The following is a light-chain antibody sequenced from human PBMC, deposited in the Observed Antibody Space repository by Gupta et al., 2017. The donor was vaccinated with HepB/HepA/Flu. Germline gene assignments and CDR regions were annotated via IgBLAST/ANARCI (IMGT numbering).Light chain of an antibody. CDR3: CSFAGTFPLV. CDR2: DFS. J-gene: IGLJ2*01. CDR1: SSDVGGYNY. Sequence: QSALTQPRSVSGSPGQSVTISCTGTSSDVGGYNYVSWYQQHPGKAPKFMIYDFSKRPSGVPGRFSGSKAGNTASLTISVRQAEDEADYYCCSFAGTFPLVFGGGTKLTVL. V-gene: IGLV2-11*01.